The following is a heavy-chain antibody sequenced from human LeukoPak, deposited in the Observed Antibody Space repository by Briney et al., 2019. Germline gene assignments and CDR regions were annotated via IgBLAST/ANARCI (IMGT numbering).Heavy chain of an antibody. V-gene: IGHV3-23*01. CDR2: ISGSGGST. CDR1: GFTFSSYA. CDR3: ANDELTMVRGGESGTFDY. J-gene: IGHJ4*02. Sequence: GGSLRLSCAASGFTFSSYAMSWVRQAPGKGLEWVSAISGSGGSTYYADSVKGRFTISRDNSKNTLYLQMNSLRAEDTAVYYCANDELTMVRGGESGTFDYWGQGTLVTVSS. D-gene: IGHD3-10*01.